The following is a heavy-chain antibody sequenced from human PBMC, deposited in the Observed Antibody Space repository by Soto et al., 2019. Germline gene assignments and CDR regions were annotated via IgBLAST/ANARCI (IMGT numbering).Heavy chain of an antibody. CDR3: AKDRVGGTFYTPLGF. CDR1: GSNFDNFG. D-gene: IGHD1-7*01. V-gene: IGHV3-30*18. J-gene: IGHJ4*02. CDR2: ITYDGSFK. Sequence: QVQLVESGGGVVQPGGSLRLPCKASGSNFDNFGMHWFRQAPGKGLEWVAVITYDGSFKYYEDSVKGRFTISRDISKNTLFLHLNTLKPEDTAVYHCAKDRVGGTFYTPLGFWGQGTLVTVSS.